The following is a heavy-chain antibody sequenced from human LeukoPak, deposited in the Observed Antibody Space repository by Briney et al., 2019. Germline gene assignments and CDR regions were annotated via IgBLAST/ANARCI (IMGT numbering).Heavy chain of an antibody. D-gene: IGHD1-14*01. CDR3: AKVSGGGLYYDGMDV. Sequence: PGGSLRLSCAASGFIFSNYGMNWVRQAPGKGLEWVAAISASGSATSYADSVRGRFTISRDNSKSTTYLQMNSLRAEDTAVYYCAKVSGGGLYYDGMDVWGQGTTVTVSS. CDR1: GFIFSNYG. V-gene: IGHV3-23*01. CDR2: ISASGSAT. J-gene: IGHJ6*02.